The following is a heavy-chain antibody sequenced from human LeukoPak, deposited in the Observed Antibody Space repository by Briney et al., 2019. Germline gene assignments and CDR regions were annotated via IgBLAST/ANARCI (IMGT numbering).Heavy chain of an antibody. CDR3: AELGITMIGGV. D-gene: IGHD3-10*02. CDR2: ISGSGGTT. Sequence: GGSLRLSCAASGLNFNSYAMNWVRQAPGKGLEWVSVISGSGGTTFYAESVKGRFTISRDNAKNSLYLQMNSLRAEDTAVYYCAELGITMIGGVWGKGTTVTISS. V-gene: IGHV3-23*01. CDR1: GLNFNSYA. J-gene: IGHJ6*04.